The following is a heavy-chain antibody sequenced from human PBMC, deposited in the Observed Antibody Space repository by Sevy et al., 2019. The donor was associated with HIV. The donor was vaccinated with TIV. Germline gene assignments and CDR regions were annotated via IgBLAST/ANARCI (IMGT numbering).Heavy chain of an antibody. CDR2: ISGSGGST. J-gene: IGHJ4*02. Sequence: QLGGSLRLSCAASGVTFNNYAMSWVRQAPGKGLEWVAVISGSGGSTNYADAAKGRFTISRDNSKNTLYLQMNSLRAEDTAVYYCAKRVGATGGVFDYWGQGTLVTVSS. CDR1: GVTFNNYA. V-gene: IGHV3-23*01. D-gene: IGHD1-26*01. CDR3: AKRVGATGGVFDY.